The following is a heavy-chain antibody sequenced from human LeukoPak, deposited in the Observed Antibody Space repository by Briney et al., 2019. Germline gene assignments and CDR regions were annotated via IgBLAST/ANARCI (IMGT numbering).Heavy chain of an antibody. Sequence: GSLRLSCAASGFTFSSYSMNWVRQAPGKGLEWVSSISSSSSYIYYADSVKGRFIISRDNAKNSLYLQMNSLRAEDTAVYYCARDDQYCSGGSCRFDYWGQGTLVTVSS. V-gene: IGHV3-21*01. CDR2: ISSSSSYI. CDR3: ARDDQYCSGGSCRFDY. CDR1: GFTFSSYS. J-gene: IGHJ4*02. D-gene: IGHD2-15*01.